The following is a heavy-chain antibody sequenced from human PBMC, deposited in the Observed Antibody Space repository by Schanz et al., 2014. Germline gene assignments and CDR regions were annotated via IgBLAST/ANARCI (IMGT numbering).Heavy chain of an antibody. J-gene: IGHJ4*02. CDR1: GYTFVSYS. Sequence: QVQLVQSGAEVKKPGASVKVSCKASGYTFVSYSMHWVRQAPGQGLEWMGMINPSGGSTTYAQKFQGRVTMTRETSTSTVYMELSSLRSEDTAVYYCVRLDVHDYWGQGTLVTVSA. D-gene: IGHD3-16*01. CDR3: VRLDVHDY. V-gene: IGHV1-46*03. CDR2: INPSGGST.